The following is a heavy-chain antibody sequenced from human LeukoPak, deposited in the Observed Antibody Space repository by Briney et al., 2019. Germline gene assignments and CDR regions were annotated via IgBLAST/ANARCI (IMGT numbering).Heavy chain of an antibody. D-gene: IGHD1-1*01. V-gene: IGHV4-39*01. Sequence: PSETLSLTCTVSGGSISSSSYYWGWLRQPPGKGLEWIGSIYYSGTTYYNPSLKSRVTISVDTSKSQFSLKLSSVNAADTAVYYCAKQYTDSWNGFFDLWGQETLVTVSS. J-gene: IGHJ5*02. CDR2: IYYSGTT. CDR3: AKQYTDSWNGFFDL. CDR1: GGSISSSSYY.